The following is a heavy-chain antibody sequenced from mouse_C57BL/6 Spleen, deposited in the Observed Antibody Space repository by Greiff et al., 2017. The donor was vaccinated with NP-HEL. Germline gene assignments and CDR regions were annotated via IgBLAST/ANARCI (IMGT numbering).Heavy chain of an antibody. CDR1: GYSITSGYY. CDR3: ARGEDYYGSSHFDY. Sequence: ESGPGLVKPSQSLSLTCSVTGYSITSGYYWNWIRQFPGNKLEWMGYISYDGSNNYNPSLKNRISITRDTSKNQFFLKLNSVTTEDTATYYCARGEDYYGSSHFDYWGQGTTLTVSS. CDR2: ISYDGSN. V-gene: IGHV3-6*01. J-gene: IGHJ2*01. D-gene: IGHD1-1*01.